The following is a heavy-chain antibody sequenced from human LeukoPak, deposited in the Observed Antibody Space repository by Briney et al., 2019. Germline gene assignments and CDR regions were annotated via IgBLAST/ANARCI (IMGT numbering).Heavy chain of an antibody. CDR1: GDSISSSSYY. Sequence: SETLSLTCTVSGDSISSSSYYWGWLRQPPGKGLEWIGSIYYSGSTYYNPSLKSRVTISVDTSKNQFSLKLSSVTAADTAVYYCARLQQWLVRPPDYWGQGTLVTVSS. CDR3: ARLQQWLVRPPDY. D-gene: IGHD6-19*01. J-gene: IGHJ4*02. CDR2: IYYSGST. V-gene: IGHV4-39*01.